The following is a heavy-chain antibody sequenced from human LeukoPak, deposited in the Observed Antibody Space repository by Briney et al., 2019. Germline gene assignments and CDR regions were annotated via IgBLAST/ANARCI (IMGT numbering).Heavy chain of an antibody. Sequence: SETLSLTCAVYGGSFSGYYWSWIRQPPGKGLEWIGEINHSGSTNYNPSLKSRVTISVDTSKNQFSLKLSSVTAADTAVYYCARVPGLRNYYGSGSYYRGDYWGQGTLVTVSS. J-gene: IGHJ4*02. CDR3: ARVPGLRNYYGSGSYYRGDY. CDR2: INHSGST. D-gene: IGHD3-10*01. CDR1: GGSFSGYY. V-gene: IGHV4-34*01.